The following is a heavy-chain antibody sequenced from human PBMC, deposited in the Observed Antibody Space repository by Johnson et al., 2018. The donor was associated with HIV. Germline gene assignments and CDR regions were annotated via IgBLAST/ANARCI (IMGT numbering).Heavy chain of an antibody. CDR3: ARGYCSGGSCYSEYAFDI. CDR2: IKQDGSNK. J-gene: IGHJ3*02. CDR1: GFTFSSYW. D-gene: IGHD2-15*01. Sequence: VQLVESGGGLVQPGGSLRLSCAASGFTFSSYWMSWVRQAPGKGLEWVANIKQDGSNKYYADSVKGRFTISRENSKNTLYLQMNSLRAEDTAVYYCARGYCSGGSCYSEYAFDIWGQGTMVTVSS. V-gene: IGHV3-7*04.